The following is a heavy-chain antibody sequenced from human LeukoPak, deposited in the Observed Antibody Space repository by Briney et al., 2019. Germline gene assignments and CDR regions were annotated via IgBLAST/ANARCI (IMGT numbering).Heavy chain of an antibody. Sequence: GGSLRLSCAASGFPFSTYTVSWVRQAPGKGLQWVSSIIGGDATIYYADSVKGRFTISRDISKNTLYLQMNSLRAEDTAIYYCAKGGAAAGTGAFDIWGQGTMVTVSS. V-gene: IGHV3-23*01. CDR3: AKGGAAAGTGAFDI. CDR1: GFPFSTYT. J-gene: IGHJ3*02. CDR2: IIGGDATI. D-gene: IGHD6-13*01.